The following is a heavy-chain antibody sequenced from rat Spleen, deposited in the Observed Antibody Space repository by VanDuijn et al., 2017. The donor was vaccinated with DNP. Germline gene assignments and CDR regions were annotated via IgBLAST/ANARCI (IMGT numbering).Heavy chain of an antibody. CDR2: ISYDGSGT. CDR1: GFTFTDYN. V-gene: IGHV5-7*01. CDR3: ARPDY. Sequence: EVQLVESGGDLVQPGRSLKLSCVASGFTFTDYNMAWVRQAPRKGLEWVATISYDGSGTYYRESVKGRFTISRDNAKSTLFLQMDSLRSEDTATYYCARPDYWGQGVMVTVSS. J-gene: IGHJ2*01.